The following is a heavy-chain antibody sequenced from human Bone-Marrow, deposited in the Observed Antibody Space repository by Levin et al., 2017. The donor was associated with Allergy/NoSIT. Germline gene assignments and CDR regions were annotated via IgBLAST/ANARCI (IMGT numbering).Heavy chain of an antibody. Sequence: SQTLSLTCYVSGGSISSGRYYFTWVRQSAGKGLEWIGRIYTTGSTNYNPSLESRVTISRDTFKKEVYLTLSSVTAADTAVYYCARDRLASLYYYSMDVWGRGTTVIVSS. CDR3: ARDRLASLYYYSMDV. V-gene: IGHV4-61*02. CDR1: GGSISSGRYY. CDR2: IYTTGST. J-gene: IGHJ6*03.